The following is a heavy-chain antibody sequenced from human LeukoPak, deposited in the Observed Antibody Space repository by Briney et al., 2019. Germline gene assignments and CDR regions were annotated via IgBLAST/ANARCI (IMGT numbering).Heavy chain of an antibody. CDR2: VSISGNSV. CDR3: TRYNVGFES. D-gene: IGHD1-1*01. V-gene: IGHV3-48*03. J-gene: IGHJ4*02. Sequence: GGSLRLSCAVSGFTFSSYEMNWVRQAPGKGLEWVSYVSISGNSVHYADSVKGRFTISRDNAKNSLYLQMNSLKTEDTAVYYCTRYNVGFESWGQGTLVTVSS. CDR1: GFTFSSYE.